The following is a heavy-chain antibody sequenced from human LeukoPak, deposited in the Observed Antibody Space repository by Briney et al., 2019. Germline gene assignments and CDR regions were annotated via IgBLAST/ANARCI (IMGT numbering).Heavy chain of an antibody. CDR2: IKSKTDGGTT. CDR3: TTRRAAVATYFDY. D-gene: IGHD6-19*01. V-gene: IGHV3-15*01. J-gene: IGHJ4*02. CDR1: GFTFSNAW. Sequence: GGSLRLSCAAPGFTFSNAWMSWVRQAPGKGLEWVGRIKSKTDGGTTDYAAPVKGRFTISRDDSKNTLYLQMNSLKTEDTAVYYCTTRRAAVATYFDYWGQGTLVTVSS.